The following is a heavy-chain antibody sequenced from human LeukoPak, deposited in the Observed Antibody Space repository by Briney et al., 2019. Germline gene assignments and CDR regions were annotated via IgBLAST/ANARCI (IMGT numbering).Heavy chain of an antibody. D-gene: IGHD6-13*01. CDR3: AREGDSSSTY. V-gene: IGHV4-31*03. J-gene: IGHJ4*02. CDR1: GGSISSGGYY. Sequence: SQTLSLTCTVSGGSISSGGYYWSWIRQHPGKGLEWIGYIYYSGSTYYNPSLKSRVTISVDTSKNQFSLKLSSVTAADTAVYCCAREGDSSSTYWGQGTLVTVSS. CDR2: IYYSGST.